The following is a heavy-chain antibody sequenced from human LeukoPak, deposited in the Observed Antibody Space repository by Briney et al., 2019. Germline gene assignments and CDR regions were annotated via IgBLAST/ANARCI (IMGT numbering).Heavy chain of an antibody. J-gene: IGHJ4*02. CDR3: ARIAVAGTKTYYFDY. CDR2: ISAYNGNT. Sequence: ASVKVSCKASGYTFTSYGISWVRQAPGQGLEWMGWISAYNGNTNYAQKLQGRVTMTTDTSTSTAYMELRSLRSDDTAAYYCARIAVAGTKTYYFDYWGQGTLVTVPS. CDR1: GYTFTSYG. V-gene: IGHV1-18*04. D-gene: IGHD6-19*01.